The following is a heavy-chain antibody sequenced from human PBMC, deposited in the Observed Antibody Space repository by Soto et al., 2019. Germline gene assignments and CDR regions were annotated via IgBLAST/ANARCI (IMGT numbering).Heavy chain of an antibody. CDR3: AVSVFPTQHRYSSASDIDY. CDR1: GFTFENYA. J-gene: IGHJ4*02. CDR2: ISWNSGSI. V-gene: IGHV3-9*01. Sequence: EVQLVESGGGLVQPGRSLRLSCAASGFTFENYAMHWVRQAPGKGLEWVSGISWNSGSIGYADSVKGRFTISRDNAKNSLYLQMNSLRPEDTAFYYCAVSVFPTQHRYSSASDIDYWGQGTLVTVSS. D-gene: IGHD6-19*01.